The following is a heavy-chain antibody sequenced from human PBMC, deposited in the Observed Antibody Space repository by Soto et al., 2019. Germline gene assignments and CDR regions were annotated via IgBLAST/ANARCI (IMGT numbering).Heavy chain of an antibody. CDR2: IFHTGSA. J-gene: IGHJ4*02. D-gene: IGHD2-21*01. CDR3: ARHIAVSGTRGFDH. V-gene: IGHV4-4*02. CDR1: GGSITSNW. Sequence: QVQLQESGPGLMKPSGTLCLTCAVSGGSITSNWWSWVRQPPGKGLEWIAEIFHTGSANYNPSLMSRLTISMDKSKNHLSLNLNSVTAADTAVYYCARHIAVSGTRGFDHWGQGTLVTVSS.